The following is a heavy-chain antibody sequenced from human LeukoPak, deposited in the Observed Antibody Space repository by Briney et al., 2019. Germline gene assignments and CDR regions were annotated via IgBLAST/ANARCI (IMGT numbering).Heavy chain of an antibody. D-gene: IGHD2-2*02. V-gene: IGHV1-18*01. Sequence: ASVKVSCKASGGTFSSFAISWVRQAPGQGLECMGWVSAYNGDTNYAQNLQGRVTMTTDTSTSTAYMELRSLRSDDTAVYYCARLDCSSTSCYIFDYWGQGTLVTVSS. CDR3: ARLDCSSTSCYIFDY. CDR1: GGTFSSFA. J-gene: IGHJ4*02. CDR2: VSAYNGDT.